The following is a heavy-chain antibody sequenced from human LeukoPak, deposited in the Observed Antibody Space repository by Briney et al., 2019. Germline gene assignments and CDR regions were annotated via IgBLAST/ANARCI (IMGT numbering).Heavy chain of an antibody. J-gene: IGHJ4*02. CDR3: ARGSPSGYHGY. Sequence: SETLSLTCTVSGGSISSYYWSWIRQPPGKGLEWIGYIYYSGSTNYNPSLKSRVTISVDASKNQFSLKLSSVTAADTAVYYCARGSPSGYHGYWGQGTLVTVSS. CDR1: GGSISSYY. V-gene: IGHV4-59*01. CDR2: IYYSGST. D-gene: IGHD3-16*02.